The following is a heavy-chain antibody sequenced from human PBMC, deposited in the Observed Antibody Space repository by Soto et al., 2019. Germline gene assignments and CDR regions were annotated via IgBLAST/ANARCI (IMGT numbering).Heavy chain of an antibody. CDR2: ISYDGSNK. CDR3: ARDTYYYDSSGYLAY. V-gene: IGHV3-30-3*01. D-gene: IGHD3-22*01. J-gene: IGHJ4*02. Sequence: QVQLVESGGGVVQPGRSLRLSCAASGFTFSSYAMHWVRQAPGKGLEWVVVISYDGSNKYYADSVKGRFTISRDNSKNTLYLQMNSLRAEDTAVYYCARDTYYYDSSGYLAYWGQGTLVTVSS. CDR1: GFTFSSYA.